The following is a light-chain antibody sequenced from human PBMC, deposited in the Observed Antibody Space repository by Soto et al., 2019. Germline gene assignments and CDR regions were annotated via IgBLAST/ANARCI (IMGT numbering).Light chain of an antibody. Sequence: DLQMTQSPSSVSASVGDRVTITCRASQDISSWVAWYQQKPGKAPELLIYAASSLQSGVPSRFSGSGSGTDFTLTISSLQPEDIGTYFCQQDISFPFTFGPGTKV. CDR2: AAS. CDR1: QDISSW. CDR3: QQDISFPFT. V-gene: IGKV1-12*01. J-gene: IGKJ3*01.